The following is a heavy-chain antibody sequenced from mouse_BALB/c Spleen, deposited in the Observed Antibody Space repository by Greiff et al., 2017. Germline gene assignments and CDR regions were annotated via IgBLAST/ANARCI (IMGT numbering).Heavy chain of an antibody. J-gene: IGHJ4*01. CDR1: GYTFSSYW. CDR2: ILPGSGST. V-gene: IGHV1-9*01. CDR3: ARLSVEVYAMDY. Sequence: QVQLQQSGAELMKPGASVKISCKATGYTFSSYWIEWVKQRPGHGLEWIGEILPGSGSTNYNEKFKGKATFTADTSSNTAYMQLSSLTSEDSAVYYCARLSVEVYAMDYWGQGTSVTVSS.